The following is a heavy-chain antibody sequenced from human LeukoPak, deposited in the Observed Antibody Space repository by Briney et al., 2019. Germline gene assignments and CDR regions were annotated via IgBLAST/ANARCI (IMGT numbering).Heavy chain of an antibody. D-gene: IGHD6-6*01. CDR3: ARVIAAPPFDY. CDR1: GFTFSSYW. Sequence: GGSLRLSCAASGFTFSSYWMHWVRQAPGKGLVWVSRINTDGSSTSYADSVKGRFTISRDNDKNTLYLQMNSLRAEDTAVYYCARVIAAPPFDYWGQGTLVTVSS. V-gene: IGHV3-74*01. J-gene: IGHJ4*02. CDR2: INTDGSST.